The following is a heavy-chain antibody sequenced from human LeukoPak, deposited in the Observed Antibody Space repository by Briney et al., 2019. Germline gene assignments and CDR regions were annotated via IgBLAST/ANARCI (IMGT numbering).Heavy chain of an antibody. CDR1: GFTFSSYW. CDR2: INSDGSTT. J-gene: IGHJ3*02. CDR3: SRDTADDAFDI. Sequence: PGGSLRLSCAASGFTFSSYWMHWVRHAPGKGLVWVSRINSDGSTTSYADSVKGRFTISRDNAKNTLYLQMNSLRAEDTAVYYCSRDTADDAFDIWGKGTMVTVSS. V-gene: IGHV3-74*01.